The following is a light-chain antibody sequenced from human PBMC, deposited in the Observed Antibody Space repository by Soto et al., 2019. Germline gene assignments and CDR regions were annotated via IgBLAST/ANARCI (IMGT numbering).Light chain of an antibody. CDR2: GVT. CDR1: HNDIGTYDY. Sequence: ALTQPTSVSGSPGQSITISCTGNHNDIGTYDYVSWYQQHPGRAPRLLIHGVTTRPSGISDRFSASKSGLTASLTISGLQPEDEADYYCSSFTSTRTYVFGPETKVTVL. J-gene: IGLJ1*01. CDR3: SSFTSTRTYV. V-gene: IGLV2-14*03.